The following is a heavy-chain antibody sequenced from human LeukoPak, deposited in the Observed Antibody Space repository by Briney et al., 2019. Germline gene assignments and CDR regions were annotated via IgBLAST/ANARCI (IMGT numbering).Heavy chain of an antibody. D-gene: IGHD3-10*01. CDR3: ARGVRYGSGSDQFDP. V-gene: IGHV1-8*01. J-gene: IGHJ5*02. CDR1: GYTFTSYD. Sequence: ASVKVSCKASGYTFTSYDINWVRQATGQGLEWLGWMNPSSGNTGYAQKFQGRVTMTRDTSISTAYMELSSLRAEDTAVYYCARGVRYGSGSDQFDPWGQGTLVTVSS. CDR2: MNPSSGNT.